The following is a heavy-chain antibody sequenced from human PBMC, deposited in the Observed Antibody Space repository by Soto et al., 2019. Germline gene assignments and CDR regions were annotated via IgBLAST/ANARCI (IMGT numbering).Heavy chain of an antibody. CDR1: GYTFTSYG. CDR2: ISAYNGNT. Sequence: QVQLVQSGAEVKKPGASVKVSCKASGYTFTSYGISWVRQAPGQGLEWMGWISAYNGNTNYAQKLPGRVTMTTDTSTSTDYMELKSRRSDDTAVYYCARPIAAAGENLDSWGQGTLLTVSS. CDR3: ARPIAAAGENLDS. V-gene: IGHV1-18*01. D-gene: IGHD6-13*01. J-gene: IGHJ4*02.